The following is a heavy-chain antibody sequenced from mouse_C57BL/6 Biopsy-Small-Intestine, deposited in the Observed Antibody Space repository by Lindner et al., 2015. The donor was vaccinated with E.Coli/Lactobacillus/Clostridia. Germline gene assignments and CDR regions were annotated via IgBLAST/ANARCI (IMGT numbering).Heavy chain of an antibody. J-gene: IGHJ1*01. CDR1: GYAFSSSW. D-gene: IGHD2-4*01. Sequence: VQLQESGPELVKPGASVKISCKASGYAFSSSWMTWVKQRPGKGLEWIGWIYPGDGDTDYNGNFKGKAILTADKSSSTAYMQLSSLTSEDSAVYFCARSPPYDYEWYFDVWGAGTSVTVSS. CDR3: ARSPPYDYEWYFDV. CDR2: IYPGDGDT. V-gene: IGHV1-82*01.